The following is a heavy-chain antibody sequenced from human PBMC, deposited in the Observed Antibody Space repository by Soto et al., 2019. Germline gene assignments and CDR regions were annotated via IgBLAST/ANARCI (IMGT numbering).Heavy chain of an antibody. CDR3: AVRRTFRAPDY. CDR1: GYTFTSYW. Sequence: PGESLKISCKASGYTFTSYWIGWVRQMPGKGLEWMGIIYPGDSDTRYSPSFQGQVTISADKSISTAYLQWSSLKASDTALYYCAVRRTFRAPDYSGHGTLVTVSS. J-gene: IGHJ4*01. D-gene: IGHD2-8*01. V-gene: IGHV5-51*01. CDR2: IYPGDSDT.